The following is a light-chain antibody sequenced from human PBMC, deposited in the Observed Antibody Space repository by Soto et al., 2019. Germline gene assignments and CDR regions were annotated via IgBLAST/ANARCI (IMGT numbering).Light chain of an antibody. CDR1: QSVSSN. CDR2: GAS. CDR3: QQYNNWPPIT. J-gene: IGKJ2*01. Sequence: EVVMTQSPATLSVSPGERATLSCRASQSVSSNLAWHQQKPGQAPRLLIYGASTRATGIPARFSGSGSGTEFTLTISSLQSEDFAIYYCQQYNNWPPITFGQGTKLEIK. V-gene: IGKV3-15*01.